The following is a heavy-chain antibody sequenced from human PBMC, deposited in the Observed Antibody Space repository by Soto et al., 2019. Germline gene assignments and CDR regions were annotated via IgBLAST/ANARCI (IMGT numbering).Heavy chain of an antibody. CDR1: GGSISSYY. Sequence: SETLSLTCTVSGGSISSYYWSWIRQPPGKGLEYIAYIYYSGRTNYNPSLKSRATIELDTSKNQFSLKLSSVTAADTAVYYCARVSRDGTAIGRLDFSGKGSTVTVSS. V-gene: IGHV4-59*01. J-gene: IGHJ6*04. CDR2: IYYSGRT. D-gene: IGHD1-1*01. CDR3: ARVSRDGTAIGRLDF.